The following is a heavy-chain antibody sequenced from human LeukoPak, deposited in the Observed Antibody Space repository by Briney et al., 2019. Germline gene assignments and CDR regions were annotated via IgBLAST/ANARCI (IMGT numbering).Heavy chain of an antibody. Sequence: PSETLSLTCTVSGYSISSYYWGWIRQPPGKGLEWIGDIHHSERTNYNPSLKSRVTISVDTSMNQFSLKLNSVTAADTAVYYCAKDPTSESGCSGGSCYLNWFDPWGQGTLVTVSS. J-gene: IGHJ5*02. CDR2: IHHSERT. V-gene: IGHV4-59*01. CDR3: AKDPTSESGCSGGSCYLNWFDP. D-gene: IGHD2-15*01. CDR1: GYSISSYY.